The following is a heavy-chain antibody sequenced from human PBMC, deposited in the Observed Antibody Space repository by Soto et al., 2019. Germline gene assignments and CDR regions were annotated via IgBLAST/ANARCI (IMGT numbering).Heavy chain of an antibody. CDR2: INPNSGGT. V-gene: IGHV1-2*02. Sequence: ASVKVSCKASGYTFTGYYMHWVRQAPGQGLEWMGWINPNSGGTNYAQKFQGRVTMTRDTSISTAYMELSRLRSDDTAVYYCAREGARFYEFWSGYSRCWFDPWGQGTLVTVSS. CDR3: AREGARFYEFWSGYSRCWFDP. D-gene: IGHD3-3*01. CDR1: GYTFTGYY. J-gene: IGHJ5*02.